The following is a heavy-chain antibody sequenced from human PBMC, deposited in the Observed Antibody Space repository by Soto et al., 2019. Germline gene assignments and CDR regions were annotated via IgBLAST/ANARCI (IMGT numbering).Heavy chain of an antibody. CDR3: ARGRTWQGRDWFGP. CDR2: VSFSRSK. J-gene: IGHJ5*02. Sequence: PSEIQSHTSTVAGEIVINRGDCCGWITQSQGKRLEWLGSVSFSRSKYYNPSLRSRVTFSVDTSKTLISLQLRSVTAADTAVYYCARGRTWQGRDWFGPWAQRPLVTGTS. V-gene: IGHV4-39*01. CDR1: GEIVINRGDC.